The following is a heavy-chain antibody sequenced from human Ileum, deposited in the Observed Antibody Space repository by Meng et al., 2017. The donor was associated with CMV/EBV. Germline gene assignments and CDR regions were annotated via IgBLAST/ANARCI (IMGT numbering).Heavy chain of an antibody. CDR3: ARGHRLRFLEWLLYNNWFDP. CDR1: SSYY. V-gene: IGHV4-39*01. D-gene: IGHD3-3*01. Sequence: SSYYWGWIRQPPGKGLEWIGSIYYSGSTYYNPSLKSRVTISVDTSKNQFSLKLSSVTAADTAVYYCARGHRLRFLEWLLYNNWFDPWGQGTLVTVSS. CDR2: IYYSGST. J-gene: IGHJ5*02.